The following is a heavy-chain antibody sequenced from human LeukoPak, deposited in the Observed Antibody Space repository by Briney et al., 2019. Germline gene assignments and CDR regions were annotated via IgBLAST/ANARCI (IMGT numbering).Heavy chain of an antibody. CDR1: GFTFSSYG. CDR3: AKDKAMIVVVITDDAFDI. D-gene: IGHD3-22*01. Sequence: PGGSLRLSCAASGFTFSSYGMSWVRQAPGKGLEWVSAISGSGGSTYYADSVKGRFTISRDNSKNTLYLQMNSLRAEDTAVYYCAKDKAMIVVVITDDAFDIWGQGTMVTVSS. V-gene: IGHV3-23*01. J-gene: IGHJ3*02. CDR2: ISGSGGST.